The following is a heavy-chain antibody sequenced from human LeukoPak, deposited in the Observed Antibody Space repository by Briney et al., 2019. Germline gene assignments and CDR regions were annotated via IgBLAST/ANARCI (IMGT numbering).Heavy chain of an antibody. CDR1: GGSISGYH. CDR2: IYKSGST. J-gene: IGHJ4*02. D-gene: IGHD3/OR15-3a*01. CDR3: ARVVDGYYFDY. V-gene: IGHV4-59*01. Sequence: SETLPLTCSVSGGSISGYHWSWIRQPPGKGLEWIGYIYKSGSTNYNPSLKSRLTISVETSKNQFSLKLRSVTAADTAVYYCARVVDGYYFDYWGQGTLATVSS.